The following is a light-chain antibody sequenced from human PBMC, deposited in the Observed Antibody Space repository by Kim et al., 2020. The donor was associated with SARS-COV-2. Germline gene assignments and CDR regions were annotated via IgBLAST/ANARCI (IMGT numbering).Light chain of an antibody. CDR1: SGDVSGYNY. V-gene: IGLV2-8*01. J-gene: IGLJ2*01. Sequence: HSVTIACTGTSGDVSGYNYVSWYHQHPGKAPKLMIYDVGKRPSGVPDRFSGSKSGHAASLTVSGLQAEDEADYYCSSYAGSNNYVIFGGGTQLTVL. CDR3: SSYAGSNNYVI. CDR2: DVG.